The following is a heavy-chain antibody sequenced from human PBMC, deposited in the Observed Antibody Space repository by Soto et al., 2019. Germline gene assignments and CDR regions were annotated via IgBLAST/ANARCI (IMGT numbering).Heavy chain of an antibody. V-gene: IGHV3-48*01. CDR1: GFTFSSYS. CDR2: ISSSSSTI. D-gene: IGHD4-17*01. CDR3: ARPRRRYGDHEGDDAFDI. J-gene: IGHJ3*02. Sequence: EVQLVESGGGLVQPGGSLRLSCAASGFTFSSYSMNWVRQAPGKGLEWVSYISSSSSTIYYADSVKGRVTISRDNAKNSLYLQMNSLRAEDTAVYYCARPRRRYGDHEGDDAFDIWGQGTMVTVSS.